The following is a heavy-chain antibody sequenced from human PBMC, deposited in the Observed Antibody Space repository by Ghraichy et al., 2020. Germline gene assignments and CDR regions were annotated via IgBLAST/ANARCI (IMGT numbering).Heavy chain of an antibody. CDR3: AKERDTSGYYSFRGDYYGMDV. CDR1: GFTFSRHG. CDR2: ISYDGSQK. J-gene: IGHJ6*02. D-gene: IGHD3-22*01. Sequence: LSLTCAASGFTFSRHGMHWVRQAPGRGLEWVAVISYDGSQKNYADSVKGRFTISRDNSKNTLYVQVNSLRAEDTAIYYCAKERDTSGYYSFRGDYYGMDVWGQGTTVTVSS. V-gene: IGHV3-30*18.